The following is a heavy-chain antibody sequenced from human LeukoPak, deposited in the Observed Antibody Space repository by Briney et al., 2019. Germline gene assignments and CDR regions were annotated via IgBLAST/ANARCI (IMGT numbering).Heavy chain of an antibody. J-gene: IGHJ6*03. CDR3: ARDAYSSSWYAGGYYYYYMDV. Sequence: GGSLRLSCAASGFTFSSYAMHWVRQAPGKGLEYVSAISSNGGSTYYANSVKGRFTISRDNSKNTLYLQMGSLRAEDMAVYYCARDAYSSSWYAGGYYYYYMDVWGKGTTVTVSS. D-gene: IGHD6-13*01. CDR1: GFTFSSYA. CDR2: ISSNGGST. V-gene: IGHV3-64*01.